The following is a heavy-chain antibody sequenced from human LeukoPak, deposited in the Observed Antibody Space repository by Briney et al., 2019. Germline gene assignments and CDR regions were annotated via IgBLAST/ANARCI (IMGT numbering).Heavy chain of an antibody. CDR2: IYQSGST. Sequence: SETLSLTRSVSGYSISSGYYWGWIRQPPGKGLEWIGSIYQSGSTYYNPSLKSRVTISVDTSRNQFSLKLSSVTAADTAVYYCAGALSKTGHSNYDHPYYYYYMDVWGKGTTVTVSS. CDR1: GYSISSGYY. J-gene: IGHJ6*03. CDR3: AGALSKTGHSNYDHPYYYYYMDV. D-gene: IGHD4-11*01. V-gene: IGHV4-38-2*02.